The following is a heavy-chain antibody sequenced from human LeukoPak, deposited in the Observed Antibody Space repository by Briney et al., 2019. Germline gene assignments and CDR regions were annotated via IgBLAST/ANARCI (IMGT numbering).Heavy chain of an antibody. CDR2: IKQDGSEK. Sequence: PGGSLRLSCAASGFTFSSYSMNWVRQAPGKGLEWVANIKQDGSEKYYVDSVKGRFTISRDNAKNSLYLQMNSLRAEDTAVYYCARGWFDPWGQGTLVTVSS. V-gene: IGHV3-7*01. J-gene: IGHJ5*02. CDR3: ARGWFDP. CDR1: GFTFSSYS.